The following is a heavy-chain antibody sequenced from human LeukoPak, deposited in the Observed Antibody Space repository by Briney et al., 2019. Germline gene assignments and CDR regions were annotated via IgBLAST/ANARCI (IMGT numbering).Heavy chain of an antibody. CDR3: AREGRYYYDSSGYNDFDY. CDR2: IYSGGST. CDR1: GFTVSSNY. Sequence: GGSLRLSCAASGFTVSSNYMSWVRQAPGKGLEWVSVIYSGGSTYYADSVKGRFTISRDNSKNTLYLQMNSLRAEDTAVYYCAREGRYYYDSSGYNDFDYWGQGTLVTVFS. J-gene: IGHJ4*02. V-gene: IGHV3-53*01. D-gene: IGHD3-22*01.